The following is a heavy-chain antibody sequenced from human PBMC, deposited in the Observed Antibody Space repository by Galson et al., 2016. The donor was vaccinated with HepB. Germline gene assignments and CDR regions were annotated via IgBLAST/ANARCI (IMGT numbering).Heavy chain of an antibody. CDR1: GFTFSRDA. D-gene: IGHD3-3*01. J-gene: IGHJ4*02. V-gene: IGHV3-30-3*01. Sequence: SLRLSCAASGFTFSRDALHWVRQAPGKGLEWVTLISYDGTNKYYADSVKGRFTISRDNSKNTLYLQMNTLRADDTAVYYCARGEWLFSPDSWGQGTLVTVSS. CDR3: ARGEWLFSPDS. CDR2: ISYDGTNK.